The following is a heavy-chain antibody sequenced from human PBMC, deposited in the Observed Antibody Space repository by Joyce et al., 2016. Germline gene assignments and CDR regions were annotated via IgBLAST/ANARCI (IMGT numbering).Heavy chain of an antibody. V-gene: IGHV3-7*03. J-gene: IGHJ4*02. CDR3: ASPGTRY. CDR1: GFTFSSYW. CDR2: IKKEGSEG. D-gene: IGHD1-14*01. Sequence: EVHLVESGGGLVQPGGSLRLSCAASGFTFSSYWMSWVRQAPGKGLEWVANIKKEGSEGYYVDSVKGRFTISRDNTKNSLYLQMNSLRVEDTAVYYCASPGTRYWGQGTLVTVSS.